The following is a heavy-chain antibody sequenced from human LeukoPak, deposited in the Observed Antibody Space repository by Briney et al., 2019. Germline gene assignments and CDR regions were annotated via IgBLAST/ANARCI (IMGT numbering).Heavy chain of an antibody. CDR2: INHSGST. J-gene: IGHJ4*02. D-gene: IGHD3-10*01. CDR3: ARGRYYYGSGSYYPKGFDY. Sequence: SETLSLTCAAYGVSFSGYYWSWTRQPPGKGLEWVGEINHSGSTNYNPSLKSRVNISVDASKNQFSLKLSSVTAADTAVYYCARGRYYYGSGSYYPKGFDYWGQGTLVTVSS. CDR1: GVSFSGYY. V-gene: IGHV4-34*01.